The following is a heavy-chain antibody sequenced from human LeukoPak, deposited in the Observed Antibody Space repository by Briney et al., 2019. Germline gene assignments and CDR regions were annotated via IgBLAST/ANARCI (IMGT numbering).Heavy chain of an antibody. V-gene: IGHV3-21*01. D-gene: IGHD3-3*01. J-gene: IGHJ4*02. CDR2: ISTSRSYI. Sequence: PGGSLRLSCAASGFTFRSYSMNWVRQAPGKGLEWVSSISTSRSYIYYADSVKGRFTISRDNAKNSLYLQMNSLRAEDTAVYYCARDRITIFGVTDYWGQGTLVTVSS. CDR3: ARDRITIFGVTDY. CDR1: GFTFRSYS.